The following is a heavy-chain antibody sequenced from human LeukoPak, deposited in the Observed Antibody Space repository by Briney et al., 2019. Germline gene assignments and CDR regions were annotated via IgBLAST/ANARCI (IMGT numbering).Heavy chain of an antibody. V-gene: IGHV3-23*01. CDR3: AKDLQYSYGFADY. J-gene: IGHJ4*02. CDR2: ISGSGGST. Sequence: GGSLRLSCAASGFTFSSYGMSWVRQAPGKGLEWVSAISGSGGSTYYADSVKGRFTISRDNSKNTLYLQMNSLRAEDTAVYYCAKDLQYSYGFADYWGQGTLVTVSS. CDR1: GFTFSSYG. D-gene: IGHD5-18*01.